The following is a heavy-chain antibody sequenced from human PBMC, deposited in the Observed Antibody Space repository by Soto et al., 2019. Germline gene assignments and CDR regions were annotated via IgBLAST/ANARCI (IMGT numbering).Heavy chain of an antibody. D-gene: IGHD2-15*01. CDR1: GFTFSSYA. CDR3: AKHSGYDPNIVVVVAATQALDY. V-gene: IGHV3-23*01. J-gene: IGHJ4*02. CDR2: ISGSGGST. Sequence: GGSLRLSCAASGFTFSSYAMSWVRQAPGKGLEWVSAISGSGGSTYYADSVKGRFTISRDNPNNTRDLQMNSLRAEDTAVYYCAKHSGYDPNIVVVVAATQALDYWGQGTLVTVSS.